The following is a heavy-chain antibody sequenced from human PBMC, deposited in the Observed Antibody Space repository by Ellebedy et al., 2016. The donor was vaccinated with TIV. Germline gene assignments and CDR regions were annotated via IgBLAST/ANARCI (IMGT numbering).Heavy chain of an antibody. Sequence: ASVKVSXXASGYTFTGYYMHWVRQAPGQGLEWMGWINPNSGGTNYAQKFQGRVTMTRDTSISTAYMELSRLRSDDTAVYYCARTRIAVAADFDYWGQGTLVTVSS. CDR3: ARTRIAVAADFDY. J-gene: IGHJ4*02. CDR1: GYTFTGYY. CDR2: INPNSGGT. D-gene: IGHD6-19*01. V-gene: IGHV1-2*02.